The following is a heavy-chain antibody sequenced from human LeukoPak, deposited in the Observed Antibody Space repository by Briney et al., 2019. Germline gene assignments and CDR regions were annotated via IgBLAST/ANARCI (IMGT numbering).Heavy chain of an antibody. CDR2: ISFDGSNK. D-gene: IGHD6-13*01. CDR1: GFTFSSYA. Sequence: GRSLRLSCAASGFTFSSYAMHWVRQAPGKGLEWVTIISFDGSNKYYADSVKGRFTISRDNSKNTLYLQMKSLRAEDTALYYCARGDKQLVFERRKGGFDPWGQGTLVTVSS. J-gene: IGHJ5*02. V-gene: IGHV3-30*04. CDR3: ARGDKQLVFERRKGGFDP.